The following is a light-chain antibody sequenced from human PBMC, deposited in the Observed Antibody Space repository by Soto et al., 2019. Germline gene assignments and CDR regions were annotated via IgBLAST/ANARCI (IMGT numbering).Light chain of an antibody. CDR2: WAS. J-gene: IGKJ2*01. Sequence: DIVMTHSPDSLAVSLGERATINCKSSQGVLYSSNDKNYLAWYQQRPGQPPKLLIYWASSRESGVPDRFSGSGSGKDFTLTISSLQAEDVAVYYCQQYYSTPYTFGQGTKLEIK. CDR1: QGVLYSSNDKNY. V-gene: IGKV4-1*01. CDR3: QQYYSTPYT.